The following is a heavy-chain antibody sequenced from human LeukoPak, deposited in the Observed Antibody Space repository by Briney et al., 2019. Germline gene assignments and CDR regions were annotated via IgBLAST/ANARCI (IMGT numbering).Heavy chain of an antibody. D-gene: IGHD2-15*01. CDR3: ASLLGYCSGGSCYSPYGMDV. J-gene: IGHJ6*02. Sequence: GGSLRLSCAASGFTFSSYSMNWVRQAPGKGLEWVSSISSSSSYIYYADSVKGRFTISRDNAKNSLYLQMNSLRAEDTAVYYCASLLGYCSGGSCYSPYGMDVWGQGTTVTVSS. V-gene: IGHV3-21*01. CDR1: GFTFSSYS. CDR2: ISSSSSYI.